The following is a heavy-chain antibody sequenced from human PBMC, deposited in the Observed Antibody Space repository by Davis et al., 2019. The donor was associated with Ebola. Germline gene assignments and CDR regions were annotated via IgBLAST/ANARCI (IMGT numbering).Heavy chain of an antibody. CDR1: GGSFSGYF. J-gene: IGHJ1*01. Sequence: PSETLSLTCAVYGGSFSGYFWTWIRQPPGKGLEWIGEVNHSGSTNYNPSLKSRLTISVDTSKNQFALKLSSVTAADTAVYYCVRGLPSRLLRYFQHWGQGTLVTVSS. CDR3: VRGLPSRLLRYFQH. CDR2: VNHSGST. D-gene: IGHD3-22*01. V-gene: IGHV4-34*01.